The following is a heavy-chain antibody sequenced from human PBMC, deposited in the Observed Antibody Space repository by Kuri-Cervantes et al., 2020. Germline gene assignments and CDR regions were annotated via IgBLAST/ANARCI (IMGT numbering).Heavy chain of an antibody. CDR2: INPNSGGT. CDR3: ARDAGATGYYYYGMDV. CDR1: GYTFTSYG. J-gene: IGHJ6*02. V-gene: IGHV1-2*02. Sequence: ASVKVSCKASGYTFTSYGISWVRQAPGQGLEWMGWINPNSGGTNYAQKFQGRVTMTRDTSISTAYMELSRLRSDDTAVYYCARDAGATGYYYYGMDVWGQGTTVTVSS. D-gene: IGHD1-26*01.